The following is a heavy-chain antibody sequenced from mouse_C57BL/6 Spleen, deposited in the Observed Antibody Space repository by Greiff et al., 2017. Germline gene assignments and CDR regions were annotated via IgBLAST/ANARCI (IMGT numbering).Heavy chain of an antibody. CDR2: IDPSDSYT. Sequence: QVQLKQPGAELVMPGASVKLSCKASGYTFTSYWMHWVKQRPGQGLEWIGEIDPSDSYTNYNQKFKGKSTLTVDKSSSTAYIQHSSLTSEDSAVYSCARPAQATGAMDYWGQGTSVTVSS. V-gene: IGHV1-69*01. CDR1: GYTFTSYW. D-gene: IGHD3-2*02. J-gene: IGHJ4*01. CDR3: ARPAQATGAMDY.